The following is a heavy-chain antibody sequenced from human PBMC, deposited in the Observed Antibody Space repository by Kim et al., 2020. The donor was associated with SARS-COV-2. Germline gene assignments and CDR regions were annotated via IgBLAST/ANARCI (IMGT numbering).Heavy chain of an antibody. J-gene: IGHJ4*02. CDR3: ARATPYDTSGSYYNPFDY. Sequence: KGQFTISRDNSKNTLYLQMNSLRAEDTAVYYCARATPYDTSGSYYNPFDYWGQGTLVTVSS. V-gene: IGHV3-53*01. D-gene: IGHD1-26*01.